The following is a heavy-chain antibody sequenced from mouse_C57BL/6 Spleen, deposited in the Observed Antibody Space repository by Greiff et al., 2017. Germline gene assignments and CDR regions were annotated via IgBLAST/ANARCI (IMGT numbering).Heavy chain of an antibody. CDR2: IHPSDGDT. CDR3: AISPGTGYAMDD. CDR1: GYTFTSYW. D-gene: IGHD4-1*01. V-gene: IGHV1-74*01. J-gene: IGHJ4*01. Sequence: QVQLQQPGAELVKPGASVKVSCKASGYTFTSYWMHWVKQRPGQGLEWIGRIHPSDGDTNYNQKFKGKATLTVDKSSSTAYMQLSSQTAVYSAVYYCAISPGTGYAMDDWGKGTSVTVSS.